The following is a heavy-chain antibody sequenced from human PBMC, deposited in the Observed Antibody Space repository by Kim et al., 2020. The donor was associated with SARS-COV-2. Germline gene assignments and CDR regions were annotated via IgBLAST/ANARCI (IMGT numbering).Heavy chain of an antibody. Sequence: GGSLRLSCAASGFTFSSYGMHWVRQAPGKGLEWVAVIWYDGSNKYYADSVKGRFTISRDNSKNTLYLQMNSLRAEDTAVYYCARGKDDILTGYYLYYYYGMDVWGQGTTVTVSS. D-gene: IGHD3-9*01. V-gene: IGHV3-33*01. CDR3: ARGKDDILTGYYLYYYYGMDV. J-gene: IGHJ6*02. CDR2: IWYDGSNK. CDR1: GFTFSSYG.